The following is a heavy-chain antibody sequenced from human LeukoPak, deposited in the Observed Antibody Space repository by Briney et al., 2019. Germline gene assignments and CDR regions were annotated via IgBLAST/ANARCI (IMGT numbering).Heavy chain of an antibody. D-gene: IGHD4-17*01. CDR2: ISGSGGST. V-gene: IGHV3-23*01. J-gene: IGHJ4*02. Sequence: PSETLSLTCTVSGGSISSSSYYWGWIRQPPGKGLEWVSGISGSGGSTYYADSVKGRFTISRDNSKNTLYLRINTLRAEDTAVYYCAKEDYVRRAGLDYWGQGTLVTVSS. CDR3: AKEDYVRRAGLDY. CDR1: GGSISSSSYY.